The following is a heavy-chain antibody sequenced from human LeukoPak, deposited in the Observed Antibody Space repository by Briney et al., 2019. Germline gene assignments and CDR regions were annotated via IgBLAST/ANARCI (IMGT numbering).Heavy chain of an antibody. J-gene: IGHJ4*02. Sequence: GGSLRLSCAASGFTFSSYSMNWVRQAPGKGLEWVSSISSSSSYIYYADSVKGRFTISRDNSKNTLYLQMNSLRAEDTAVYYCAKDLMSIAARGVDYWGQGTLVTVSS. CDR1: GFTFSSYS. V-gene: IGHV3-21*04. D-gene: IGHD6-6*01. CDR3: AKDLMSIAARGVDY. CDR2: ISSSSSYI.